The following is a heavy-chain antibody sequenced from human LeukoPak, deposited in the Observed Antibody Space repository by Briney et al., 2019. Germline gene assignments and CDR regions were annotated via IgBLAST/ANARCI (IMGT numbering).Heavy chain of an antibody. CDR2: ISSSSSYI. Sequence: PGGSLRLSCAASGFTFSSYSMNWVRQAPGKGLEWVSSISSSSSYIYYADSVKGRFTISRDNAKNSLYLQMNSLRAEDTAVYYCARDVAYCGGDCYFDYWGQGTLVTVSS. J-gene: IGHJ4*02. D-gene: IGHD2-21*02. V-gene: IGHV3-21*01. CDR3: ARDVAYCGGDCYFDY. CDR1: GFTFSSYS.